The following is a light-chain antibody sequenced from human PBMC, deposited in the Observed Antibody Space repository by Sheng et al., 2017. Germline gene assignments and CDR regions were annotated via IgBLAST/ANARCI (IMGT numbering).Light chain of an antibody. Sequence: EIVLTQSPGTLSLFPGERATLSCRASQTIISTYLAWYQQKPGQSPRLLIYDISNRATGIPDRFSGSGSGTEFTLTISRLEPEDFVVYYCQQRGNWPLTFGGGTKVEIK. J-gene: IGKJ4*01. CDR1: QTIISTY. CDR3: QQRGNWPLT. CDR2: DIS. V-gene: IGKV3D-20*02.